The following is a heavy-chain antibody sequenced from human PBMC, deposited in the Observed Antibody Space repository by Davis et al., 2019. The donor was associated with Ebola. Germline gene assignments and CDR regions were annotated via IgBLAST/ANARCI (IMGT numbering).Heavy chain of an antibody. D-gene: IGHD1-7*01. V-gene: IGHV4-34*01. J-gene: IGHJ5*02. CDR2: INHSGST. CDR1: GGSFSGYY. CDR3: ARGLSPLELRSFWFDP. Sequence: PGGSLRLSCAVYGGSFSGYYWSWIRQPPGKGLEWIGEINHSGSTNYNPSLKSRVTISVDTSKNQFSLKLSSVTAADTAVYYCARGLSPLELRSFWFDPWGQGTLVTVSS.